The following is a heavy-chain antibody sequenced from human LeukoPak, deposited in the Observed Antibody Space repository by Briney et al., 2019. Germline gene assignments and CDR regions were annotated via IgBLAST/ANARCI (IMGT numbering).Heavy chain of an antibody. D-gene: IGHD5-24*01. CDR1: GYTFTSYY. V-gene: IGHV1-69*13. CDR2: IIPIFGTA. J-gene: IGHJ6*03. Sequence: SVKVSCKASGYTFTSYYMHWVRQAPGQGLEWMGGIIPIFGTANYAQKFQGRVTITADESTSTAYMELSSLRSEDTAVYYCARGGFRSRDGYIVDYYYMDVWGKGTTVTISS. CDR3: ARGGFRSRDGYIVDYYYMDV.